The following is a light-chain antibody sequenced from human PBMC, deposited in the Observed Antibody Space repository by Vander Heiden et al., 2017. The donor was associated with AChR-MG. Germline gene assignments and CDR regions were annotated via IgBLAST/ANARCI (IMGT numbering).Light chain of an antibody. CDR2: GAS. CDR1: QSVSSN. Sequence: DIVMTPPPATLSVSPGERATLSCRASQSVSSNLAGYQQKPGQAPRLLIYGASTRAAGSPARFSGSGSGTEFTLTIISLQSEDFAVYYCQQYNNWPPYTFGHGTKLDIK. CDR3: QQYNNWPPYT. V-gene: IGKV3-15*01. J-gene: IGKJ2*01.